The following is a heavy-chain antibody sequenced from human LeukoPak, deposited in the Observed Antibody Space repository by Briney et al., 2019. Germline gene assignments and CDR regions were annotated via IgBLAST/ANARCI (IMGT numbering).Heavy chain of an antibody. CDR1: GGSFSGYY. D-gene: IGHD3-10*01. CDR2: INHSGST. J-gene: IGHJ4*02. CDR3: ARGPERELFSPFDY. Sequence: PSETLPLTCAVYGGSFSGYYWSWIRQPPGKGLEWIGEINHSGSTNYNPSLKSRVTISVDTSKNQFSLKLSSVTAADTAVYYCARGPERELFSPFDYWGQGTLVTVSS. V-gene: IGHV4-34*01.